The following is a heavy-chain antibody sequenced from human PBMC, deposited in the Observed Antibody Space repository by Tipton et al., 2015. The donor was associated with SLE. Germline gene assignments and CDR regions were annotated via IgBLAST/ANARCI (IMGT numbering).Heavy chain of an antibody. CDR1: GGSISSSSYY. D-gene: IGHD4-17*01. Sequence: TLSLTCTVSGGSISSSSYYWGWIRQPPGKGLEWIGSIYYSGSTYYNPSLKSRVTISVDTSMNQFSLKLSSVTAADTAVYYCARRPRDDYGDYYYFDYWGQGTLVTFSS. CDR2: IYYSGST. V-gene: IGHV4-39*01. J-gene: IGHJ4*02. CDR3: ARRPRDDYGDYYYFDY.